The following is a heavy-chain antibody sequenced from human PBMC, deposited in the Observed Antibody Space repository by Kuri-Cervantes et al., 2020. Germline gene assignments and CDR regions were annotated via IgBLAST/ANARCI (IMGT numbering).Heavy chain of an antibody. J-gene: IGHJ4*02. Sequence: GSLRLSCTVSGGSVSSGSYYWSWIRQPPGKGLEWIGYIYYSGSTNYNPSLKSRVTISVDTSKNQFSLKLSSVTAADTAVYYCARGDGDYGDYFVDYWGQGTLVTSPQ. CDR1: GGSVSSGSYY. CDR2: IYYSGST. V-gene: IGHV4-61*01. D-gene: IGHD4-17*01. CDR3: ARGDGDYGDYFVDY.